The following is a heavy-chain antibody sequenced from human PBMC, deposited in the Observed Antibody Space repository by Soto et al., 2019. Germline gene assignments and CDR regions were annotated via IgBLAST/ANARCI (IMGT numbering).Heavy chain of an antibody. J-gene: IGHJ6*02. CDR3: ARVDGDSSSSWFHYYYGMDD. CDR1: GYTFTSYG. Sequence: QVQLVQSGAEVKKPGASVKVSCKASGYTFTSYGISWVRQAPGQGLEWMGWISAYNGNTNYAQKLQGRVTMTTDTSTSTAYMELRSLRSDDTAVYYCARVDGDSSSSWFHYYYGMDDWGQGTTVTVSS. V-gene: IGHV1-18*01. CDR2: ISAYNGNT. D-gene: IGHD6-13*01.